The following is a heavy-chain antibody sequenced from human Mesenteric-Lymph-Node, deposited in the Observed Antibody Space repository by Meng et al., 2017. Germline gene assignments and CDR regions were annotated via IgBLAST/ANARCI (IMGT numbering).Heavy chain of an antibody. CDR3: ARGIVDGYGGDSWFDP. J-gene: IGHJ5*02. V-gene: IGHV1-2*02. D-gene: IGHD5-18*01. Sequence: QVQLVQSGAEVMKPGASVKVSCKASGYTFTDYYMQWVRQAPGQGLEWMGRLNPNRGDTNYAQKFQGRVTMTRDTSISTAYMELSRLTSDDTAVYYCARGIVDGYGGDSWFDPWCQGTLVTVSS. CDR1: GYTFTDYY. CDR2: LNPNRGDT.